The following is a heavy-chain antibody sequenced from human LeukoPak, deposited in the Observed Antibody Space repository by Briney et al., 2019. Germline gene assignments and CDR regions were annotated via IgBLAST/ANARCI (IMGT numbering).Heavy chain of an antibody. CDR3: ARDSLDYYCMDV. CDR2: IRNDCSNK. J-gene: IGHJ6*03. D-gene: IGHD1-1*01. Sequence: PGGSLRLSCAASEFTFRSYNMHWVRQAPATGLEWVAFIRNDCSNKYYADSVKGRFTISRDNSKNTLYLQMNSLRAEDTAVYYCARDSLDYYCMDVWGKGTTVTVSS. CDR1: EFTFRSYN. V-gene: IGHV3-30*02.